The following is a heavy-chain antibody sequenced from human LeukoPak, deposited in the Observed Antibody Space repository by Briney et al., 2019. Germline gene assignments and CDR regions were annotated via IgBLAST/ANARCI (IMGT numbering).Heavy chain of an antibody. V-gene: IGHV3-30-3*01. CDR2: ISYDGSNK. Sequence: PGGSLRLSCAASGFTLSSYAMHWVRQAPGKGLEWVAVISYDGSNKYHADSVKGRFTISRDNSKNTLYLQMNSLRIEDTAVYYCARVPEYSSSSGDFDYWGQGTLVTVSS. CDR1: GFTLSSYA. CDR3: ARVPEYSSSSGDFDY. J-gene: IGHJ4*02. D-gene: IGHD6-6*01.